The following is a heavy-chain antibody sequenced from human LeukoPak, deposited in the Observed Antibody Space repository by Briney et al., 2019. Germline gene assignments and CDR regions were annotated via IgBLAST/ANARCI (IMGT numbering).Heavy chain of an antibody. CDR3: ARARYFQH. CDR1: GFTFSSYS. CDR2: ISSSSSYI. V-gene: IGHV3-21*01. Sequence: GGSLRLSCAASGFTFSSYSMNWVRQAPGKGLGWVSSISSSSSYIYYAESVKGRFTISRDNAKNSLYLQMNSLRAEATPVYYCARARYFQHWGQGTLVTVSS. J-gene: IGHJ1*01.